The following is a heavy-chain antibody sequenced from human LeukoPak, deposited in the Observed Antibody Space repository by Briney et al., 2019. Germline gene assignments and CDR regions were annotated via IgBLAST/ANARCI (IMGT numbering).Heavy chain of an antibody. CDR2: IYYSGST. D-gene: IGHD6-19*01. Sequence: PSETLSLTCTVSGGSISSSSYYWGWIRQPPGKGLEWIGSIYYSGSTYYNPSLKSRVTISVDTSKNQFSLKLSSVTAADTAVYYCARDDGYSSGWYFQTFDYWGQGTLVTVSS. J-gene: IGHJ4*02. CDR3: ARDDGYSSGWYFQTFDY. V-gene: IGHV4-39*07. CDR1: GGSISSSSYY.